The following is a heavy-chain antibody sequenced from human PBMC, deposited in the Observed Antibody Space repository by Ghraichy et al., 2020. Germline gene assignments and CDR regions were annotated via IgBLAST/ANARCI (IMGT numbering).Heavy chain of an antibody. CDR1: GFTFSSYW. V-gene: IGHV3-74*01. D-gene: IGHD3-3*01. J-gene: IGHJ6*03. CDR2: INSDGSST. CDR3: ARVAPYYDFWSGYAPYYYYYYMDV. Sequence: GGSLRLSCAASGFTFSSYWMHWVRQAPGKGLVWVSRINSDGSSTSYADSVKGRFTISRDNAKNTLYLQMNSLRAEDTAVYYCARVAPYYDFWSGYAPYYYYYYMDVWGKGTTVTVSS.